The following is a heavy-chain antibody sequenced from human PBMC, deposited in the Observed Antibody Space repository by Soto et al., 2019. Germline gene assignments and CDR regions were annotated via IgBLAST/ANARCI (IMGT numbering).Heavy chain of an antibody. CDR3: ATTRGIAVGGSFDH. D-gene: IGHD6-13*01. V-gene: IGHV4-39*01. J-gene: IGHJ5*02. CDR2: FYSGST. CDR1: GPSLGTRSTC. Sequence: PEIMSLTGILSGPSLGTRSTCWVWIPEPPGKGLEWVGTFYSGSTYNNPSLKSRVTISVDTSKNQFSLKLSSVAAEDTAIYYCATTRGIAVGGSFDHWGQGTLVTVSS.